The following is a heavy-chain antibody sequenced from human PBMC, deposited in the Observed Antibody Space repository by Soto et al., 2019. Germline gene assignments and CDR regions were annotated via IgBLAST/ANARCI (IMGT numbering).Heavy chain of an antibody. CDR1: GYTFXSYG. CDR3: ARAQPRTYDFWSGYYHY. D-gene: IGHD3-3*01. CDR2: ISAYNGNT. J-gene: IGHJ4*02. V-gene: IGHV1-18*01. Sequence: GASVKVSCKASGYTFXSYGICWARQAPGQGLEWMGWISAYNGNTNYAQKLQGRVTMTTDTSTSTAYMELRSLRSDDTAVYYCARAQPRTYDFWSGYYHYWGQGTLVTVSS.